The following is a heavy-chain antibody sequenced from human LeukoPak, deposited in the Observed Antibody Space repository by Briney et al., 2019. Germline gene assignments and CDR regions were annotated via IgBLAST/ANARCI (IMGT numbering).Heavy chain of an antibody. CDR2: IIPIFGTA. Sequence: GASVKVSCKASGGTFSSYAISWVRQAPGQGLEWMGGIIPIFGTANYAQKFQGRVTITADESTSTAYMELSSPRSEDTAVYYCAREVEPLYYYYYMDVWGKGTTVTVSS. D-gene: IGHD5-24*01. CDR1: GGTFSSYA. J-gene: IGHJ6*03. V-gene: IGHV1-69*13. CDR3: AREVEPLYYYYYMDV.